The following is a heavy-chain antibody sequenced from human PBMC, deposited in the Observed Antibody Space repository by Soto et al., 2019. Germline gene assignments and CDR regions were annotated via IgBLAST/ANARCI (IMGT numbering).Heavy chain of an antibody. J-gene: IGHJ6*02. V-gene: IGHV4-39*01. Sequence: SETLSLTCTVSGGSISSSSYYWGWIRQPPGKGLEWIGSIYYSGSTYYNPSLKSRVTISVDTSKNQFSLKLSSVTAADTAVYYCARVSSWYGLGYYSYYGMDVWGQATTVTVPS. D-gene: IGHD6-13*01. CDR1: GGSISSSSYY. CDR2: IYYSGST. CDR3: ARVSSWYGLGYYSYYGMDV.